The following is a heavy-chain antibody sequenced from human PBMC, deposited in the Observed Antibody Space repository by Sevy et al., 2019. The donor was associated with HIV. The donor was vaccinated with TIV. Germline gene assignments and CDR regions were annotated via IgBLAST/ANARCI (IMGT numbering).Heavy chain of an antibody. CDR3: ARDMAHLPIAVAGNFYYYYAMDV. D-gene: IGHD6-19*01. J-gene: IGHJ6*02. V-gene: IGHV3-30*04. Sequence: GGSLRLSCAASGFTFSSSAMHWVRQAPAKGLEWVALISHDGTNKYYADSVKGRFTISRDNSKNTLYLQMNSLRAEDTAVHYCARDMAHLPIAVAGNFYYYYAMDVWGQGTTVTFSS. CDR1: GFTFSSSA. CDR2: ISHDGTNK.